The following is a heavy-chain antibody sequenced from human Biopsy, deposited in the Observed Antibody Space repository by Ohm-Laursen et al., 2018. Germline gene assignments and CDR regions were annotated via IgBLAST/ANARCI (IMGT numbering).Heavy chain of an antibody. CDR2: ISGSGGHS. CDR3: ARDSRRTAREGGMDV. CDR1: GYTLTELS. Sequence: SCKVSGYTLTELSMHWVRQAPGKGLEWVSAISGSGGHSNDADSVKGQFTVARDNAKNSLYLQLNSLRAEDTAVYYCARDSRRTAREGGMDVWGQGTTVTVSS. J-gene: IGHJ6*02. V-gene: IGHV3-11*06. D-gene: IGHD6-6*01.